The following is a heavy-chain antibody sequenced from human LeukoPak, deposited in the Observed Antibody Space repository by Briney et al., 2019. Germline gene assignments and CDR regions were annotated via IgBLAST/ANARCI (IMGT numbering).Heavy chain of an antibody. J-gene: IGHJ4*02. D-gene: IGHD3-9*01. V-gene: IGHV3-64*01. CDR3: ARGGKDILTGWFLNY. CDR2: ISSNGGST. Sequence: LTGGSLRLSCAASGFTFSSYWMTWVRQAPGKGLEYVSAISSNGGSTYYANSVKGRFTISRDNSKDTLYLQLGSLRAEDMAVYYCARGGKDILTGWFLNYWGQGTLVTVSS. CDR1: GFTFSSYW.